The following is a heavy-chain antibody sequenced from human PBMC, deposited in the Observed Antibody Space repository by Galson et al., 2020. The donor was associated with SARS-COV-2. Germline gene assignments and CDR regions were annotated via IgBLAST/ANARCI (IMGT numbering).Heavy chain of an antibody. D-gene: IGHD3-22*01. CDR1: GFMFTNYG. CDR3: AKDGPLLAYYYDSRRGAFDI. J-gene: IGHJ3*02. CDR2: ISYHGNTQ. V-gene: IGHV3-30*18. Sequence: GGSLRLSCAASGFMFTNYGMHWVRQAPGRGLEWVAVISYHGNTQYYADSVKGRFTISRDNSKNTLYLQMNSLRAEDTAVYYCAKDGPLLAYYYDSRRGAFDIWGQGTMVTVSS.